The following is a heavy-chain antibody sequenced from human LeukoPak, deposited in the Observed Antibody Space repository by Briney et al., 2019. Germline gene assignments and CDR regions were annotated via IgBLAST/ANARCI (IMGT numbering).Heavy chain of an antibody. CDR2: INHSGIA. CDR3: ARVGFDL. CDR1: VGSFSDYS. J-gene: IGHJ2*01. Sequence: SETLSLTCAVYVGSFSDYSWSWIRQPPGKGLEWIGEINHSGIANYNPSLKSRVTISVDPSKNQFSLKVTYVTAADTAVYYCARVGFDLWGRGTLVTVSP. V-gene: IGHV4-34*01.